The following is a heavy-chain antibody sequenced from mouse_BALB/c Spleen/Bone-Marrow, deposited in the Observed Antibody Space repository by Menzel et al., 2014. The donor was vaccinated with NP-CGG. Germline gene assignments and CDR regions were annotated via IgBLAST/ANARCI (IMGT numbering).Heavy chain of an antibody. J-gene: IGHJ1*01. CDR2: ISSGGSYT. V-gene: IGHV5-6*01. CDR1: GFTFSSYG. CDR3: ARRGYGDSYWYFDV. Sequence: EVHLVESGGDLVKPGGSLKLSCAASGFTFSSYGMSWVRQTPDKRLERVATISSGGSYTYYPDSVKGRFTISRDNAKNALSLQMSSLKSEDTAMYYCARRGYGDSYWYFDVWGAGTTVTVSS. D-gene: IGHD2-13*01.